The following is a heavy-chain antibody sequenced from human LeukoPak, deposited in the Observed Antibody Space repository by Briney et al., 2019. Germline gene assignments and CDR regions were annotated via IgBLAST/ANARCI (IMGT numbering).Heavy chain of an antibody. Sequence: SQTLSLTCTVSGGSISSGDYYWSWGRQHPGKGLEWIGYIYYSGSTYYNPSLESRVTISVDTSKNQFSLKLSSVTAADTAVYYCARVDYYGSGNYFDYWGQGTLVTVSS. D-gene: IGHD3-10*01. CDR3: ARVDYYGSGNYFDY. CDR1: GGSISSGDYY. CDR2: IYYSGST. J-gene: IGHJ4*02. V-gene: IGHV4-31*03.